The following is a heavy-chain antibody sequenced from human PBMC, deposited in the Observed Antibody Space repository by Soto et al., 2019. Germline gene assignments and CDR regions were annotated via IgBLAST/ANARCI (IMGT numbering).Heavy chain of an antibody. CDR1: GGTFSSYA. J-gene: IGHJ5*02. V-gene: IGHV1-69*01. D-gene: IGHD3-22*01. Sequence: QVQLVQSAAEVQKPGSSVNVSCKASGGTFSSYAISWVRQAPGQWLEWMGGIIPIFGTANYAQKFQDRVTVTAEGSTNTAYMELNSLRSEDKAVYYCARGAYYYDSSRYSPNWFDLWGQGTLVTVSS. CDR3: ARGAYYYDSSRYSPNWFDL. CDR2: IIPIFGTA.